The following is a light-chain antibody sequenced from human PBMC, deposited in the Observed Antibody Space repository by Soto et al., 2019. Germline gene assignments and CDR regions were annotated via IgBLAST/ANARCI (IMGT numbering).Light chain of an antibody. V-gene: IGKV3-20*01. CDR3: QQYGGSPLVT. CDR2: GAS. J-gene: IGKJ2*01. CDR1: QSVSSSS. Sequence: EIVLTQSPGTLSLSPGERATLSCRASQSVSSSSLAWYQQKPGQAPRLLVYGASSRATGIPDRFSGSGSGTDFTLTISRLEPEDFAVYYCQQYGGSPLVTFGQGTKLXXK.